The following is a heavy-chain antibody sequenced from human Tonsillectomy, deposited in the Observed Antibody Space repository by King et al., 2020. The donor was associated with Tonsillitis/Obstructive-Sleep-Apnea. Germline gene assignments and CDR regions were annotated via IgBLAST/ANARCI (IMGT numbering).Heavy chain of an antibody. Sequence: VQLVESGAEVKKPGASVKVSCKASGYTFTGYYMHWVREAPGQGLEWMGWINPNSGGTNYAQKFQGRVTMTRDTSISTAYMELSRLRSDDTAVYYCARGGGGGNSFYGMDVWGQGTTVTVSS. CDR1: GYTFTGYY. CDR3: ARGGGGGNSFYGMDV. J-gene: IGHJ6*02. D-gene: IGHD3-16*01. V-gene: IGHV1-2*02. CDR2: INPNSGGT.